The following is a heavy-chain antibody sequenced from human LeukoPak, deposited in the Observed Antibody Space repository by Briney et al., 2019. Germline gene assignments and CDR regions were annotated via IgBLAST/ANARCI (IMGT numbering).Heavy chain of an antibody. V-gene: IGHV3-7*01. J-gene: IGHJ4*01. CDR2: IRHDGYEK. CDR3: AKHGFYCFDF. Sequence: PGGSLRLSCEASGFTFSSYWMGWARQVPGKGLEWVANIRHDGYEKSYVDSVKGRFTVSRDNAKNSLYLQMNSLRAEDTAVYFCAKHGFYCFDFWGHGTLVTVSS. D-gene: IGHD3-10*01. CDR1: GFTFSSYW.